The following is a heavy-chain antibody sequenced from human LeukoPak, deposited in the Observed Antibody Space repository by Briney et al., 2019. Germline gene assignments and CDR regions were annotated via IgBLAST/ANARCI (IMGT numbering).Heavy chain of an antibody. J-gene: IGHJ4*02. V-gene: IGHV4-38-2*02. CDR2: IYHSGST. CDR1: GYSISSGYY. D-gene: IGHD2-15*01. CDR3: ARVSVCSGGSCYSAIDY. Sequence: SETLSLTCTVSGYSISSGYYWGWIRQPPGKGLEWIGSIYHSGSTYYNPSLKSRVTISVDTSKNQFSLKLSSVTAADTAVYYCARVSVCSGGSCYSAIDYWGQGTLVTVSS.